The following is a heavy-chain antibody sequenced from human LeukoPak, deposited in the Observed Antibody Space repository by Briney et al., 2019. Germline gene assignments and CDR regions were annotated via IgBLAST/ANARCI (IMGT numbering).Heavy chain of an antibody. D-gene: IGHD2-21*01. V-gene: IGHV4-4*09. CDR2: IFTSGWT. CDR1: GGSISSYY. Sequence: SGTLSLTCTVSGGSISSYYWSWVRQSPGKGLEWIGYIFTSGWTDYNPSLKSRVTMSVDTSKNQLSMELRFLTAADTAVYYCATSHDVKTAPYDLWGQGTLVTVSS. J-gene: IGHJ5*02. CDR3: ATSHDVKTAPYDL.